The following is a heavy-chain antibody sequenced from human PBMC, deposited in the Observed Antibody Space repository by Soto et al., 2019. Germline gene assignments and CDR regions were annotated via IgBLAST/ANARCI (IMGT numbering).Heavy chain of an antibody. V-gene: IGHV4-4*07. CDR2: IYTSGST. D-gene: IGHD3-22*01. CDR3: ARDREDYYDSSGYYSDAFDI. CDR1: GGSISSYY. J-gene: IGHJ3*02. Sequence: PSETLSLTCTVSGGSISSYYWSWIRQPAGKGLEWIGRIYTSGSTNYNPSLKSRVTMSVDTSKNQFSLKLSSVTAADTAVYYCARDREDYYDSSGYYSDAFDIWGQGTMVTVSS.